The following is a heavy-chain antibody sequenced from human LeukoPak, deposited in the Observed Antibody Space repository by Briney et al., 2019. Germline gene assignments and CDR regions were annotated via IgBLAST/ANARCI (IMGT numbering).Heavy chain of an antibody. D-gene: IGHD5-18*01. Sequence: SETLSLTCTVSGGSISSYYWSWIRQPPGKGLEWIGYIYYSGSTNYNPSLKSRVTISVDTSKNQFSLKLSSVTAADTAVYYRARGGYSYGWYFDYWGQGTLVTVSS. CDR2: IYYSGST. J-gene: IGHJ4*02. V-gene: IGHV4-59*01. CDR3: ARGGYSYGWYFDY. CDR1: GGSISSYY.